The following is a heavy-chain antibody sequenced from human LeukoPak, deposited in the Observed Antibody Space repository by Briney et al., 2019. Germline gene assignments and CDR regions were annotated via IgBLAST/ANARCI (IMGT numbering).Heavy chain of an antibody. V-gene: IGHV3-74*01. CDR3: ARGTFQYLYYYDSSGPFDY. Sequence: GGSLRLSCAASGYTFSSYWTHWVRQAPGKGLVWVSRINSDGSSTSYADSVKGRFTISRDNAKNTLYLQMNSLRAEDTAVYYCARGTFQYLYYYDSSGPFDYWGQGTLVTVSS. CDR1: GYTFSSYW. CDR2: INSDGSST. D-gene: IGHD3-22*01. J-gene: IGHJ4*02.